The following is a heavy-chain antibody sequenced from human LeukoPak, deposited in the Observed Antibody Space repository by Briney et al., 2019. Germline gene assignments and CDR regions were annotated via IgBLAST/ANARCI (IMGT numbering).Heavy chain of an antibody. CDR1: GFTFSSYG. D-gene: IGHD1-26*01. CDR3: AFRGSYPSGAFDI. Sequence: GGSLRLSCAASGFTFSSYGMHWVRQAPGKGLEWVAVISYDGSNKYYADSVKGRFTISRDNSKNTLYLQMNSLRAEDTAVYYCAFRGSYPSGAFDIWGQGTMVTVSS. CDR2: ISYDGSNK. V-gene: IGHV3-30*03. J-gene: IGHJ3*02.